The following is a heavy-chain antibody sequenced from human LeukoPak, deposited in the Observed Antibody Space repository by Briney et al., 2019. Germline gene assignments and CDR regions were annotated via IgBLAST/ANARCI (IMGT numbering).Heavy chain of an antibody. CDR1: GFTFSSYA. CDR3: AKYSWEPEGYYYYMDV. CDR2: ISGSGGST. V-gene: IGHV3-23*01. Sequence: GGSLRLSCAASGFTFSSYAMSWVRQAPGKGLEWVSAISGSGGSTYYADSVKGRFTISRDNSKNTLYLQMNSLRAEDTAVYYCAKYSWEPEGYYYYMDVWGKGTTVTVSS. D-gene: IGHD1-26*01. J-gene: IGHJ6*03.